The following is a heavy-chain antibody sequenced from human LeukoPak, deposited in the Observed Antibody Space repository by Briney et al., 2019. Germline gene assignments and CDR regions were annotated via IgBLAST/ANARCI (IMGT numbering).Heavy chain of an antibody. Sequence: GGSLRLSCAASGFTFGDYSMNWVRQAPGKGLEWVSSISSSSSYIYYADSVKGRFTISRDNAKNSLYLQMNSLRAEDTAVYYCASDPSWELLPSDYWGQGSLLTASS. CDR1: GFTFGDYS. J-gene: IGHJ4*02. CDR3: ASDPSWELLPSDY. V-gene: IGHV3-21*01. CDR2: ISSSSSYI. D-gene: IGHD1-26*01.